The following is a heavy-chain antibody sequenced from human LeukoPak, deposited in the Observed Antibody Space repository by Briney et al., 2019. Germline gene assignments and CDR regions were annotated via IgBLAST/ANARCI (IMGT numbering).Heavy chain of an antibody. D-gene: IGHD3-10*01. CDR3: ASAVIKAEAFDI. Sequence: SVKVSCKASGGTFSSYTISWVRQAPGQGLEWMGRIIPILGIANYAQKFQGRVTITTDKSTSTAYMELSSLRSEDTAVYYCASAVIKAEAFDIWGQGTMVTVSS. V-gene: IGHV1-69*02. CDR2: IIPILGIA. CDR1: GGTFSSYT. J-gene: IGHJ3*02.